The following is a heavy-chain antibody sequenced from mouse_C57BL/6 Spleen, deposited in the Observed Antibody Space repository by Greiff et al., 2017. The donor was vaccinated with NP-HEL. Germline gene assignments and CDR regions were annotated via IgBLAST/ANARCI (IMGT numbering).Heavy chain of an antibody. V-gene: IGHV1-80*01. CDR1: GYAFSSYW. Sequence: VKLQESGAELVKPGASVKISCKASGYAFSSYWMNWVKQRPGKGLEWIGQIYPGDGDTNYNGKFKGKATLTADKSSSTAYMQLSSLTSEDSAVYFCARSGYGSSYDWYFDVWGTGTTVTVSS. CDR2: IYPGDGDT. J-gene: IGHJ1*03. D-gene: IGHD1-1*01. CDR3: ARSGYGSSYDWYFDV.